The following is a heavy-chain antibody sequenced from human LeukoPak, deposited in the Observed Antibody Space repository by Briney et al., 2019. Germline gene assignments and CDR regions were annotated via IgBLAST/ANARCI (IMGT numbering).Heavy chain of an antibody. D-gene: IGHD4-17*01. CDR1: GGSFSGYY. V-gene: IGHV4-34*01. J-gene: IGHJ4*02. Sequence: SETLSLTCAVYGGSFSGYYWSWVRQPPGKGLEWMGEINHSGSTNYNPSLKSRGTISVDPSKNQFSLKLSSVTAADTAVYYCARGRPWTTVTRYFAYWGQGTLVTVSS. CDR2: INHSGST. CDR3: ARGRPWTTVTRYFAY.